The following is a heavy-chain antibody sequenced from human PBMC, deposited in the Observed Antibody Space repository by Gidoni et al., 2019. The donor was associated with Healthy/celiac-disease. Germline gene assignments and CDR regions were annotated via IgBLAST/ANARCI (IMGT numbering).Heavy chain of an antibody. CDR2: IWYDGSNK. V-gene: IGHV3-33*01. CDR3: ARRGADDAFDI. CDR1: GFTFSSYG. J-gene: IGHJ3*02. Sequence: QPGRSLRLSCAASGFTFSSYGMHWVRQAPGKGLGWVAVIWYDGSNKYYADSVKGRFTISRDNSKNTLYLQMNSLRAEDTAVYYCARRGADDAFDIWGQGTMVTVSS.